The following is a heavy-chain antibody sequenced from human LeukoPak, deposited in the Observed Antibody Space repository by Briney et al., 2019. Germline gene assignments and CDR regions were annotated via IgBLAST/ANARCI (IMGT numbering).Heavy chain of an antibody. V-gene: IGHV3-30*02. J-gene: IGHJ4*02. CDR2: IRNDGSII. CDR3: AKDTPLCYFDY. Sequence: GGSLRLSCAASGFTFSSYGMHWIRQAPGKGLEWVAFIRNDGSIIYNADSVKGRFTISRDNSKNMLYLQMNSLRADDTAVHYCAKDTPLCYFDYWGQGTLVTVSS. D-gene: IGHD3-16*01. CDR1: GFTFSSYG.